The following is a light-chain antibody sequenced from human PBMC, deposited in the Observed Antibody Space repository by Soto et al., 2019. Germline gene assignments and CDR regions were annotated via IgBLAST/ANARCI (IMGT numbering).Light chain of an antibody. Sequence: EIVLTQSPDTLSLSPGESATLSCRASQSISASYLAWYQQKPGQAPRLLIHLASTRATGIPGRFSGSGSGTGFTLTISRLEPEDFAVYYCQQYATSPLTCGGGTTFEIK. CDR3: QQYATSPLT. V-gene: IGKV3-20*01. CDR1: QSISASY. CDR2: LAS. J-gene: IGKJ4*01.